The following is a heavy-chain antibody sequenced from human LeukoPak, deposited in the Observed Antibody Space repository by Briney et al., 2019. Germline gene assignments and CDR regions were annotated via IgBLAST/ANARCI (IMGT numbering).Heavy chain of an antibody. D-gene: IGHD1-7*01. CDR1: GGSISSGGYY. J-gene: IGHJ4*02. CDR2: IYHSGST. Sequence: SETLSLTCTVSGGSISSGGYYWSWIRQPPGKGLEWIGYIYHSGSTYYNPSLKSRVTISVDRSKNQFSLKLSSVTAADTAVYYCARDLTGTTDYWGQGTLVTVSS. V-gene: IGHV4-30-2*01. CDR3: ARDLTGTTDY.